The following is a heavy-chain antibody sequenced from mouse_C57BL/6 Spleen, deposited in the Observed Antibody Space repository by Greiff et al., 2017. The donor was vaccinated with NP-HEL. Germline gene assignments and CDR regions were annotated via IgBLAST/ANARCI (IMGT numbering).Heavy chain of an antibody. CDR3: ARAPLYYGSSYWFAY. CDR2: ILPGSGST. J-gene: IGHJ3*01. V-gene: IGHV1-9*01. D-gene: IGHD1-1*01. CDR1: GYTFTGYW. Sequence: QVQLQQSGAELMKPGASVKLSCKATGYTFTGYWIEWVKQRPGHGLEWIGEILPGSGSTNYNEKFKSKATFTADTSSNTAYMQLSSLTTEDSAIYYCARAPLYYGSSYWFAYWGQGTLVTVAA.